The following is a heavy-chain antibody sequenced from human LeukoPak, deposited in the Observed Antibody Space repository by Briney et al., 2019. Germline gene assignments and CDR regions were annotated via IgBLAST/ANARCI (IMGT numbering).Heavy chain of an antibody. CDR3: AKDGGPVDAFDI. Sequence: QSGGSLRLSCAASGFTFSTYWMHWVRQAPGKGLVWVSRINSDGSATSYADSVKGRFTISRDNAKNTLYLQMNSLRAEDTAVYYCAKDGGPVDAFDIWGQGTMVTVSS. V-gene: IGHV3-74*01. J-gene: IGHJ3*02. CDR2: INSDGSAT. CDR1: GFTFSTYW. D-gene: IGHD3-16*01.